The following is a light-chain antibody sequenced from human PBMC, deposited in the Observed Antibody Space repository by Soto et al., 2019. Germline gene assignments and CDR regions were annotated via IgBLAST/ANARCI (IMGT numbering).Light chain of an antibody. J-gene: IGKJ1*01. CDR2: GVS. V-gene: IGKV3-20*01. Sequence: EIVLTQSPGTLSLSPGERATLSCRASQSVPSNFLAWYQQKPGQAPILVIYGVSRRATGIPDRFSGSGSATDFTLTISRLEPDDFAVYYCQQYDSSWTFGQGTKVHIK. CDR1: QSVPSNF. CDR3: QQYDSSWT.